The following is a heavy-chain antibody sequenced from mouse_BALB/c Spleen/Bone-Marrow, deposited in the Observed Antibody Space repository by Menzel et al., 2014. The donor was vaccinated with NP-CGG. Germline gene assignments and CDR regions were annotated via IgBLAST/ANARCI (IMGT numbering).Heavy chain of an antibody. CDR2: IHYSGST. CDR3: AKDDYGSSRFAY. V-gene: IGHV3-1*02. D-gene: IGHD1-1*01. Sequence: EVQGVESGPDLVKPSQSLSLTCTVTGYSIISGYSWHWIRQFPGNKLEWMGYIHYSGSTNYNPPLKSRISVTRVTSKNQFFLQLNSVTTEDTATYYCAKDDYGSSRFAYWGQGTLVTVSA. J-gene: IGHJ3*01. CDR1: GYSIISGYS.